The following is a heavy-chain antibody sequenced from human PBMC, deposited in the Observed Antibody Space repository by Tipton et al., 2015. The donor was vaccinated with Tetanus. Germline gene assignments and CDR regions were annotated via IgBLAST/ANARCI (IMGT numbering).Heavy chain of an antibody. Sequence: CAASGFTFSSYAMSWVRQAPGKGLEWVSAISGSGGSTYYADSVKGRFTISRDNSKNTLYLQMNSLRAEDTAVYYCAKGLSTGLIYNGMDVWGQGTTVTVSS. CDR3: AKGLSTGLIYNGMDV. CDR2: ISGSGGST. V-gene: IGHV3-23*01. D-gene: IGHD2-8*02. CDR1: GFTFSSYA. J-gene: IGHJ6*02.